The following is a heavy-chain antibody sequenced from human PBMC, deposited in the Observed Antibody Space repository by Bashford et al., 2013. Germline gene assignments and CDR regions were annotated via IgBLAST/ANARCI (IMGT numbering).Heavy chain of an antibody. J-gene: IGHJ4*02. Sequence: VRQAPGKGLEWVANIKQDGSEKYYVDSVKGRFTISRDNAKNSLYLQMNSLRAEDTAVYYCARDNNHSKNRGKRGDYWGQGTLVTVSS. V-gene: IGHV3-7*01. D-gene: IGHD1-14*01. CDR3: ARDNNHSKNRGKRGDY. CDR2: IKQDGSEK.